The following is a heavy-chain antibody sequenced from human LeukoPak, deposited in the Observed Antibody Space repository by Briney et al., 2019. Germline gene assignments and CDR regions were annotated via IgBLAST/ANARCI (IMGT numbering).Heavy chain of an antibody. CDR3: ASLYDSSGYMAEGGY. CDR1: GGSISSYY. V-gene: IGHV4-59*12. CDR2: IYYSGST. Sequence: SETLSLTCTVSGGSISSYYWSWIRQPPGRGLELIGYIYYSGSTNYNPSLKSRVTISIDTSKNQFSLKLSSVTAADTAVYYCASLYDSSGYMAEGGYWGQGTLVTVSS. J-gene: IGHJ4*02. D-gene: IGHD3-22*01.